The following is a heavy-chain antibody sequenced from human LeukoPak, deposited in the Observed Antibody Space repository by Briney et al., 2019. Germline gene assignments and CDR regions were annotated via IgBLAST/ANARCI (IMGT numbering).Heavy chain of an antibody. Sequence: GGSLRLSRAASGFTFHNYAMVWVREGRGKGLEWVSAIRGSGGDTYYADSVKGRFTISRDNSKNMLYLQMYSLRDDDTAGYYCGRDPNGDYVGAFSFQRWGQGRMVSVSS. J-gene: IGHJ1*01. D-gene: IGHD4-17*01. CDR3: GRDPNGDYVGAFSFQR. CDR1: GFTFHNYA. CDR2: IRGSGGDT. V-gene: IGHV3-23*01.